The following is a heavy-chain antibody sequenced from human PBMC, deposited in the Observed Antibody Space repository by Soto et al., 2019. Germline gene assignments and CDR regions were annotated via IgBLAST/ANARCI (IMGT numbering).Heavy chain of an antibody. Sequence: EVQLLESGGGLVHPGGSLRLSCAASGFTFSSYAMSCVRQAPGKWLEWVSAISGSGGSTYYADSVKVRFTISRDNSKNTLYLQMNSLRAEDTAVYYCAKGGRGVVVTAPFYWGQGTLVTVSS. J-gene: IGHJ4*02. CDR3: AKGGRGVVVTAPFY. V-gene: IGHV3-23*01. CDR2: ISGSGGST. CDR1: GFTFSSYA. D-gene: IGHD2-21*02.